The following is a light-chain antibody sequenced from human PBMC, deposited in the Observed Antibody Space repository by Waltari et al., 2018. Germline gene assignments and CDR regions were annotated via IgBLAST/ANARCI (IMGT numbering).Light chain of an antibody. Sequence: EIVLTQSPGTLSLSPGERATLSCRAIQSVSNNYLAWYQQKPGQAPRLLIFGASNRATGIPDRFSGTGSGTDFTLTISRLEPDDCAVYFCQQYGGSPGTFGQGTKLEIK. CDR1: QSVSNNY. CDR3: QQYGGSPGT. J-gene: IGKJ2*01. CDR2: GAS. V-gene: IGKV3-20*01.